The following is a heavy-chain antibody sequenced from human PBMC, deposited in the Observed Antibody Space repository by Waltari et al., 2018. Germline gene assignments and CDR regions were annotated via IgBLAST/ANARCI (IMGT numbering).Heavy chain of an antibody. CDR2: IYSNNKT. Sequence: EVQLVESGGGLVRPGGSLRLSCAASGFRPGSRYLSWVRQAPGKGLEWVSSIYSNNKTHYLVSVKGRFTISRDNSKSTLYLQMDSLRAEDTAMYYCAKSPMAGTIYFDSWGQGALVTVSS. CDR1: GFRPGSRY. V-gene: IGHV3-53*01. D-gene: IGHD6-19*01. CDR3: AKSPMAGTIYFDS. J-gene: IGHJ4*02.